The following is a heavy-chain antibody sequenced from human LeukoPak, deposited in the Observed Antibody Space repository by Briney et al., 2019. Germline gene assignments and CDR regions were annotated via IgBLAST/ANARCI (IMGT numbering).Heavy chain of an antibody. CDR2: IDPSTGDT. CDR1: GGTFSSYA. D-gene: IGHD6-19*01. V-gene: IGHV1-46*01. J-gene: IGHJ4*02. CDR3: ARDSSAWSVDF. Sequence: ASVEVSCKASGGTFSSYAISWVRQAPGQGLEWMGIIDPSTGDTSYPQTFQGRVTMTRDTSTSTVYMELSSLRSEVTAVYNCARDSSAWSVDFWGQGTLVTVSS.